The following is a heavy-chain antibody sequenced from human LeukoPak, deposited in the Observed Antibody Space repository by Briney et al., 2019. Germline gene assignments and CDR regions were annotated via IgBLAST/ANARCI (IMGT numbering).Heavy chain of an antibody. CDR1: GGSFSGYY. CDR3: ARHWLDSGTPDRFDY. Sequence: SETLSLTCAVYGGSFSGYYWSWIRQPPGKGLEWIGEINHSGSTNYNPSLKSRVTISVDTSKNQFSLKLTSVTAADTAVYYCARHWLDSGTPDRFDYWGQGTLVTVSS. J-gene: IGHJ4*02. V-gene: IGHV4-34*01. CDR2: INHSGST. D-gene: IGHD3-10*01.